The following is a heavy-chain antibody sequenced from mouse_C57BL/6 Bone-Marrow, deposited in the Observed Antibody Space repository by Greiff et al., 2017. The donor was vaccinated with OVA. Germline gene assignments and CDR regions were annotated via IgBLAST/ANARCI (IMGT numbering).Heavy chain of an antibody. CDR1: GFTFTDYY. CDR3: ARYIDYYGSSPMDY. Sequence: EVQRVESGGGLVQPGGSLSLSCAASGFTFTDYYMSWVRQPPGKALEWLGFIRNKANGYTTEYSASVKGRFTISRDNSQSILYLQMNALRAEDSATDYCARYIDYYGSSPMDYWGQGTSVTVSS. CDR2: IRNKANGYTT. J-gene: IGHJ4*01. V-gene: IGHV7-3*01. D-gene: IGHD1-1*01.